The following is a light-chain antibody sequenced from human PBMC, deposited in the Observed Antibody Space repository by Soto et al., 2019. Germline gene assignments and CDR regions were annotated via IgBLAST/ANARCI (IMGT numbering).Light chain of an antibody. CDR3: QQYDSSPRT. Sequence: EIVLTQSPGTLSLSPGERATLSCRASQSVSSSYLAWYKQKPGQAPRLLIYDASNRATGIPARFSGSGSGTDFTLTISRLEPEDFAIYYCQQYDSSPRTFGQGTKVDIK. CDR2: DAS. V-gene: IGKV3-20*01. CDR1: QSVSSSY. J-gene: IGKJ1*01.